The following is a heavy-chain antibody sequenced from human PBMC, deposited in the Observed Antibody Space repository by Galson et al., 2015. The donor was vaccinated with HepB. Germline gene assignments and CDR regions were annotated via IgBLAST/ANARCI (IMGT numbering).Heavy chain of an antibody. CDR3: ATLTTDEQQLVFRAPKYDY. D-gene: IGHD6-13*01. J-gene: IGHJ4*02. V-gene: IGHV1-2*02. Sequence: SVKVSCKASGYTFTGYYMHWVRQAPGQGLEWMGWINPNSGGTNYAQKFQGRVTMTRDTSISKAYMELSRLRSDDTAVYYCATLTTDEQQLVFRAPKYDYWGQGTLVTVSS. CDR2: INPNSGGT. CDR1: GYTFTGYY.